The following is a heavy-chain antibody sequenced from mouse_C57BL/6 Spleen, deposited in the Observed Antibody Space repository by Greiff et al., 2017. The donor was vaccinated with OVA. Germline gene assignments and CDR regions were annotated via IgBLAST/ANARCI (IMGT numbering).Heavy chain of an antibody. J-gene: IGHJ2*01. D-gene: IGHD2-12*01. CDR1: GYSFTGYY. CDR2: INPSTGGT. CDR3: ARRNHSYYFDY. V-gene: IGHV1-42*01. Sequence: VQLKQSGPELVKPGASVKISCKASGYSFTGYYMNWVKQSPEKSLEWIGEINPSTGGTTYNQKFKAKATLTVDKSSSTAYMQLKSLTSEDSAVYYCARRNHSYYFDYWGQGTTLTVSS.